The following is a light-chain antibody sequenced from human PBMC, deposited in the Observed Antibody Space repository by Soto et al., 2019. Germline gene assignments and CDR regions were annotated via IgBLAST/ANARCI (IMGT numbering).Light chain of an antibody. V-gene: IGKV3-20*01. CDR1: QSVSSSY. CDR2: GAS. Sequence: EIVLTQSPGTLSLSPGERATLSCRASQSVSSSYLAWYQQKPGQAPRLLIYGASSRATGIPDRFSGSGSGTDFTHTISRLEPEDFAVYYCQQYASSPVYTFGQGTKLEIK. J-gene: IGKJ2*01. CDR3: QQYASSPVYT.